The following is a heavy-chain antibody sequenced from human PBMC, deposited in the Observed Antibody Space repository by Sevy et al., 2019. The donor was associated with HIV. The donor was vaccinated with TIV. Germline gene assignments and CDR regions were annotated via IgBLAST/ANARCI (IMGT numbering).Heavy chain of an antibody. Sequence: GGSLRLSCAASGFTFSKYSMSWVRQPPGKGLGWVSTLSFGGVEINYADSVKGRFTISRDNSKSSVYLQMNNLRPEDTAVYYCAREGCTKPHDYWGQGTLVTVSS. CDR2: LSFGGVEI. CDR1: GFTFSKYS. V-gene: IGHV3-23*01. J-gene: IGHJ4*02. CDR3: AREGCTKPHDY. D-gene: IGHD2-8*01.